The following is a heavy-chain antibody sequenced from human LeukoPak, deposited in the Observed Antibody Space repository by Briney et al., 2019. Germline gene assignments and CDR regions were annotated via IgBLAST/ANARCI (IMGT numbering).Heavy chain of an antibody. CDR3: AGGDPPLGMDV. V-gene: IGHV4-59*02. J-gene: IGHJ6*02. CDR1: GGSVSGYY. Sequence: SETMSLTCVVYGGSVSGYYWGWIRQPPGRGLEWIGYVYYSGSTNYSPSFKSRITISVDTSRNQFSLQLSSVTAADTAVYYCAGGDPPLGMDVWGQGTTVTVSS. D-gene: IGHD4-17*01. CDR2: VYYSGST.